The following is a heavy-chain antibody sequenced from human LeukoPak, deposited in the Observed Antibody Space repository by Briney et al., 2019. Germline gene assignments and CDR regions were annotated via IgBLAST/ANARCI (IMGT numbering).Heavy chain of an antibody. D-gene: IGHD3-22*01. CDR2: SYYIGST. CDR3: ATSTGYDSSGYFQFDY. V-gene: IGHV4-59*01. CDR1: SGSISSDY. Sequence: SETLSLTCTVSSGSISSDYWSWIRQPPGKGLEWIGYSYYIGSTNYNPSLKSRVTISIDTSKNQFSLKLTSVTAADTAVYYCATSTGYDSSGYFQFDYWGQGTLVTVSS. J-gene: IGHJ4*02.